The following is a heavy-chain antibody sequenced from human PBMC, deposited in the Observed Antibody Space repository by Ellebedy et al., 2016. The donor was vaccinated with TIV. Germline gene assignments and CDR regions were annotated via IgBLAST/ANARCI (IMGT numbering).Heavy chain of an antibody. D-gene: IGHD5-18*01. V-gene: IGHV4-59*01. Sequence: SETLSLXCTVSGGSISTYYWTWIRQPPGKGLEWIGYIYYSGDTNYNPSLKSRVTISVDTSKHQFSLKLSSVTAADTAVYYCARVGKVDTGMVTDYWGQGTLVTVSS. J-gene: IGHJ4*02. CDR3: ARVGKVDTGMVTDY. CDR1: GGSISTYY. CDR2: IYYSGDT.